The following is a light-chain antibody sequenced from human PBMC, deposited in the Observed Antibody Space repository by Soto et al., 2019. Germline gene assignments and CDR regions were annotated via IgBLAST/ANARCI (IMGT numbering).Light chain of an antibody. J-gene: IGKJ3*01. Sequence: DIQLTQSPSFLSASVGDRVTITCRASQGISSYLAWYQQKPRKDPKLLIYAASTLQSGVPSRFSGSGAGTEFTRTISSLQPAEFATYYCQQLNSYPFNLGPGTKVDIK. CDR2: AAS. V-gene: IGKV1-9*01. CDR1: QGISSY. CDR3: QQLNSYPFN.